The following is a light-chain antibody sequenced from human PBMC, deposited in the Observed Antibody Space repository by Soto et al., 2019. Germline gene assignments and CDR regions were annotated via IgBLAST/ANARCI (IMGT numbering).Light chain of an antibody. V-gene: IGLV1-40*01. CDR3: QSYDSSLSGSDVV. CDR2: GNT. CDR1: SSNIGAGYD. Sequence: QSVLTQPPSVSGAPGQRVTISCTGSSSNIGAGYDVHWFQQLPGTAPKLLIYGNTNRPSGVPDRFSGSKSDTSASLAITGLQAEHEADYYCQSYDSSLSGSDVVFGGGTKLTVL. J-gene: IGLJ2*01.